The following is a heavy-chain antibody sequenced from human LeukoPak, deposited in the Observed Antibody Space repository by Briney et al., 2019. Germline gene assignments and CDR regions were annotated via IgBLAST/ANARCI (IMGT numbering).Heavy chain of an antibody. J-gene: IGHJ2*01. D-gene: IGHD4-17*01. CDR2: IKQDGSSI. CDR1: GFTFSNYW. Sequence: PGGSLRLSCEASGFTFSNYWMSWVRQAPGKGLEWVANIKQDGSSIYYVDPVKGRFTNSRDNAKHSVSLQMNSLRAEDTAIYYCVRDGPTGWYFDLWGRGALVTVSS. V-gene: IGHV3-7*01. CDR3: VRDGPTGWYFDL.